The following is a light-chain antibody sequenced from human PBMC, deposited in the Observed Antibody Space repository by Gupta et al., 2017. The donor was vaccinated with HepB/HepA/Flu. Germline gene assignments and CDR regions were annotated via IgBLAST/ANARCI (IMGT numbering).Light chain of an antibody. V-gene: IGKV3-20*01. Sequence: ETVLTQSPGTLSLSPGERATLSCRASQSFSSTFLAWYQQKPGQAPRLLIYRTSSRATGIPDRFSGSRSGTDFTLTISRLEPEDFAVYYCQQDGSSPLTFGGGTKVEIK. CDR2: RTS. CDR3: QQDGSSPLT. CDR1: QSFSSTF. J-gene: IGKJ4*01.